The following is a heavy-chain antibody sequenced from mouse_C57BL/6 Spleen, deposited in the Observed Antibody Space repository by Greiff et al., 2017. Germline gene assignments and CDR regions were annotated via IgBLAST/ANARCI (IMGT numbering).Heavy chain of an antibody. D-gene: IGHD4-1*01. Sequence: EVKLVESGPGMVKPSQSLSLTCTVTGYSITSGYDWHWIRHFPGNKLEWMGYISYSGSTNYNPSLKSRISITHDTSKNHFFLKLNSVTTEDTATYYCARGSPGTGFDYWGQGTTLTVSS. CDR3: ARGSPGTGFDY. CDR1: GYSITSGYD. V-gene: IGHV3-1*01. J-gene: IGHJ2*01. CDR2: ISYSGST.